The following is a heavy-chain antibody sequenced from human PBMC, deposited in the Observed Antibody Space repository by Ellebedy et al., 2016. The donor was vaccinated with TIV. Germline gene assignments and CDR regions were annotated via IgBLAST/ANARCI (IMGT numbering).Heavy chain of an antibody. D-gene: IGHD3-10*01. V-gene: IGHV6-1*01. CDR3: ARGWFGSGMGV. Sequence: SQTLSLTCVISGDSVSTDIGWNWIRQSPSSGLEWLGRTYYRSKWNNDYVVSLKSRITINPDTSKNLFSLQLSSVTPEDTAVYYCARGWFGSGMGVWGQGITVTVSS. CDR2: TYYRSKWNN. CDR1: GDSVSTDIG. J-gene: IGHJ6*02.